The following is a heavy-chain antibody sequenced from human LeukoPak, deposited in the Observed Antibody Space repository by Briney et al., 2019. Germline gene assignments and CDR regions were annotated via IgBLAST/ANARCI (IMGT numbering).Heavy chain of an antibody. CDR1: GGSFSGYY. Sequence: SETLSLTCAVYGGSFSGYYWSWIRQPPGKGLEWIGEINHSGSTNYNPSLKSRVTISVDTSKNQFSLKLSSVTAADTAVYYCARVSRSTPPGSYGMDVWGQGTTVTVSS. CDR2: INHSGST. J-gene: IGHJ6*02. V-gene: IGHV4-34*01. CDR3: ARVSRSTPPGSYGMDV. D-gene: IGHD2-15*01.